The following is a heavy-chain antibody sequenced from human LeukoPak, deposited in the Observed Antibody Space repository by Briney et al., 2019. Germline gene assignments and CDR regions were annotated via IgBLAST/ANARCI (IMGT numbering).Heavy chain of an antibody. D-gene: IGHD3-10*01. CDR2: IKQDGSEK. Sequence: GGSLRLSCAASGFTFSSYSMNWVRQAPGKGLEWVANIKQDGSEKYYVDSVKGRFTISRDNAKNSLYLQMNSLRAEDTAVYYCARDVLLWFGEPRAPSYFDYWGQGTLVTVSS. J-gene: IGHJ4*02. V-gene: IGHV3-7*01. CDR1: GFTFSSYS. CDR3: ARDVLLWFGEPRAPSYFDY.